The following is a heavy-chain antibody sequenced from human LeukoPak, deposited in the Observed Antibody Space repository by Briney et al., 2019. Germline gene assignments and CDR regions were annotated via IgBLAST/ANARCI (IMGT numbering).Heavy chain of an antibody. CDR2: IYHSGST. J-gene: IGHJ4*02. CDR3: GRDRPTGYYDY. CDR1: GYSISSGYY. D-gene: IGHD3-9*01. Sequence: SEALSLTCAVSGYSISSGYYWGWIRQPPGKGLEWIGSIYHSGSTYYNPSLKSRVTISVDTSKNQFSLKLSSVTAADTAVYYCGRDRPTGYYDYWGQGILVTVSS. V-gene: IGHV4-38-2*02.